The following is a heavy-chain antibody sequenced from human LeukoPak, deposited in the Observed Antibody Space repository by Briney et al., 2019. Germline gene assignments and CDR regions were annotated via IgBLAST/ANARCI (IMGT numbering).Heavy chain of an antibody. Sequence: GESLKISCKGSGYSFSDYWIGWARQMPGKGLEWMGIIYSGDSATTYNPSSQGQVTISADKSISTAYLQWSSLKASDTAIYYCARHRGSGYYDYWGQGTLVTVSS. J-gene: IGHJ4*02. CDR2: IYSGDSAT. CDR3: ARHRGSGYYDY. V-gene: IGHV5-51*01. CDR1: GYSFSDYW. D-gene: IGHD3-3*01.